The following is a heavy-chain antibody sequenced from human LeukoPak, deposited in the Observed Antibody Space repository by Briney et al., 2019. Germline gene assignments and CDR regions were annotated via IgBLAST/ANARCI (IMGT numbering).Heavy chain of an antibody. J-gene: IGHJ6*03. CDR1: GGSFSGYY. CDR3: ARVGCSGGSCYYYMDV. V-gene: IGHV4-34*01. CDR2: INHSGST. D-gene: IGHD2-15*01. Sequence: PSETLSLTCAVYGGSFSGYYWSWIRQPPGKGLEWIGEINHSGSTNYNPSLKSRVTISVDTSKDQFSLKLSSVTAADTAVYYCARVGCSGGSCYYYMDVWGKGTTVTVSS.